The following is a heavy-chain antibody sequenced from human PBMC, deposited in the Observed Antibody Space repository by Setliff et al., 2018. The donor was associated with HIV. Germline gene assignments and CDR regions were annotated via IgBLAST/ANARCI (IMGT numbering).Heavy chain of an antibody. Sequence: SETLSLTCTVSGGSISSYYWSWIRQPPGKGLEWIGYTYYNGNTNYNPSLKSRVTISVDTSKNQLSLKLSSVTAADTAVYYCAREIYGGNSRPFDYWGQGTLVTVSS. V-gene: IGHV4-59*01. CDR3: AREIYGGNSRPFDY. J-gene: IGHJ4*02. CDR2: TYYNGNT. D-gene: IGHD4-17*01. CDR1: GGSISSYY.